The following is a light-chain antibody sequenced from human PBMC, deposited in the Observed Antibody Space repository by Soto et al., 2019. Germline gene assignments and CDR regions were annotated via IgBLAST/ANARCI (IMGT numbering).Light chain of an antibody. V-gene: IGKV1-33*01. Sequence: DIQMTQSPSSLSASVGDRVTITCQAGHHINNYVNWFQQKPGKPPKLLIYDASKLQTGVPSRFSGSGSGTHFTFTISNLQPEDIATYHCQQYDALPFTFGPGTKVNIK. J-gene: IGKJ3*01. CDR1: HHINNY. CDR3: QQYDALPFT. CDR2: DAS.